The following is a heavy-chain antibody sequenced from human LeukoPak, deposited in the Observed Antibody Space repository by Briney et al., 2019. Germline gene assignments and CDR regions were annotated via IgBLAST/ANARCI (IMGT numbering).Heavy chain of an antibody. CDR3: ARDEGYYDSSGYAY. J-gene: IGHJ4*02. Sequence: EASVTVSCKASGYTFSNYGFSWVRQAPGQGLEWMGWISAYNGNTNYAQKFQGRVSLTTDTSTSTAYMEVRSLRSDDTAVYYCARDEGYYDSSGYAYWGQGTLVTVSS. V-gene: IGHV1-18*01. CDR1: GYTFSNYG. D-gene: IGHD3-22*01. CDR2: ISAYNGNT.